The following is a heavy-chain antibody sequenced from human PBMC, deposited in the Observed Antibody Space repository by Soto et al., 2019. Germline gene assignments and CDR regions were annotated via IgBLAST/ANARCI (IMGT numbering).Heavy chain of an antibody. Sequence: QVQLVQSGAEVKKPGASVKVSCKASGYTFTSYYMHWVRQAPGQGLEWMGIINPSGGSTSYAQKFQGRVTMTRDTSTSTVYMELSSLRSEDTAVYYCARANVVVVAALPNYYYYGMDVWGQGTTVTVSS. D-gene: IGHD2-15*01. CDR3: ARANVVVVAALPNYYYYGMDV. V-gene: IGHV1-46*01. J-gene: IGHJ6*02. CDR1: GYTFTSYY. CDR2: INPSGGST.